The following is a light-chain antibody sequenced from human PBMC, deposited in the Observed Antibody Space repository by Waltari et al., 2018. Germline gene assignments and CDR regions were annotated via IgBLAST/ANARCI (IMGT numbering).Light chain of an antibody. J-gene: IGLJ2*01. CDR3: GTWDTTLRGVV. V-gene: IGLV1-51*02. Sequence: QSVLTQPPSVSAAPGQKVTIPCSGSSSNIGNNYISWYQHLPGAAPKLPISENNKRHSGIPDRFSGSKSGTSGTLDIIGLQIGDEADYYCGTWDTTLRGVVFGGGTRLTVL. CDR2: ENN. CDR1: SSNIGNNY.